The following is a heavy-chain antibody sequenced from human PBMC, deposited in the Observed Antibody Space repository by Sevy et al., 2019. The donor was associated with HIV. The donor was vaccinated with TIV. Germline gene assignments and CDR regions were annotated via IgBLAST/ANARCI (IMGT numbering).Heavy chain of an antibody. J-gene: IGHJ4*02. V-gene: IGHV3-11*01. D-gene: IGHD5-18*01. CDR3: ARVRYNYGSYYFDY. CDR2: ISSRGSHI. Sequence: GGSLRLSCAASTFTFSDYYMTWIRQATGKGLESVSYISSRGSHIYYADSVKGRFTTSRDNAKNSLYLQMNSLRAEDTAVYYCARVRYNYGSYYFDYWGQGTLVTVSS. CDR1: TFTFSDYY.